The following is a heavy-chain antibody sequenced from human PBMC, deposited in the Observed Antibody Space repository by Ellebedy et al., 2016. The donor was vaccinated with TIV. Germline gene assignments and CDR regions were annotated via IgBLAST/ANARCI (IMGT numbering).Heavy chain of an antibody. D-gene: IGHD1-14*01. CDR1: GASVSGFY. CDR2: MFISGLT. CDR3: ATGDKEFDH. V-gene: IGHV4-4*07. Sequence: MPSETLSLTCTMSGASVSGFYWSWIRQPAGKGLEWIGRMFISGLTRYNSSFESRVSMSVDRSKNQFFMNLNSVTAADSAVYFCATGDKEFDHWGQGILVTVSS. J-gene: IGHJ4*02.